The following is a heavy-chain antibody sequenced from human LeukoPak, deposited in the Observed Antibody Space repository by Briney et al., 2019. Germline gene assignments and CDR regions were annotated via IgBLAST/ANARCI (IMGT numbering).Heavy chain of an antibody. D-gene: IGHD3-10*01. CDR2: IYPGDSDT. J-gene: IGHJ4*02. CDR3: ARFPFGYGSYYFDY. Sequence: GESLKISCKGSGDTFTSYWIGWVRQMPGKGLEWMGIIYPGDSDTSYGPSFQGQVTISADKSISTAYLQWSSLKASDTAMYYCARFPFGYGSYYFDYWGQGTLVTVSS. V-gene: IGHV5-51*01. CDR1: GDTFTSYW.